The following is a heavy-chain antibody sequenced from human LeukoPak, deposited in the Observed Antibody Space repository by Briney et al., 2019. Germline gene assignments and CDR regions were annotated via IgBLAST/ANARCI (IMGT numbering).Heavy chain of an antibody. V-gene: IGHV4-59*01. D-gene: IGHD2-2*01. CDR3: ARARCSSTSCPMWAFDI. CDR2: IYYSGSS. CDR1: GGSINSYY. J-gene: IGHJ3*02. Sequence: SETLSLTCSVSGGSINSYYWSWIRQPPGKGLGWIGYIYYSGSSKYNPSLKSRVTISVDTSKNQLSLKLSSVTAADTAVYYCARARCSSTSCPMWAFDIWGQGTMVTVSS.